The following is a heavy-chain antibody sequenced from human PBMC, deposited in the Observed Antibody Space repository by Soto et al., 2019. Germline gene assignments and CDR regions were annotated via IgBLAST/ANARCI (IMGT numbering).Heavy chain of an antibody. CDR2: IYWDDDK. Sequence: SGPTLVNPTQTLTLTCTLSGVSLTTSGVGVGWIRQPPGKALEWLALIYWDDDKRFSPSLKSRLAITRDTSKNQVVMTMTDMAPVDTAIYYCAHRQRTVVVGAPFDLWGQGSQVTVSS. V-gene: IGHV2-5*02. CDR1: GVSLTTSGVG. D-gene: IGHD2-15*01. CDR3: AHRQRTVVVGAPFDL. J-gene: IGHJ4*02.